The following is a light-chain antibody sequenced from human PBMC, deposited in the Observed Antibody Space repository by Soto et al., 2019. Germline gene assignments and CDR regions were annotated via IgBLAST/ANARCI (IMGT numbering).Light chain of an antibody. CDR3: QAWATNTYV. Sequence: SYELTQPPSLSVSPGQTASITCSGDKLGDKYVSWYQQRPGQSPVMVIYRDNKRPSGIPERFSGSNSGNTATLTISGTQAMDEADYYCQAWATNTYVFGTGTKLTVL. J-gene: IGLJ1*01. CDR1: KLGDKY. V-gene: IGLV3-1*01. CDR2: RDN.